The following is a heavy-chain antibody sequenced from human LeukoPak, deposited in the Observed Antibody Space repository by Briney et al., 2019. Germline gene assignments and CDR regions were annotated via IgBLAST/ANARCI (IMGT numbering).Heavy chain of an antibody. CDR2: ISWDGGST. V-gene: IGHV3-43*01. D-gene: IGHD3-22*01. CDR1: GFTFDDYT. Sequence: PGGSLRLSCAASGFTFDDYTMHWVRQAPGKGLEWVSLISWDGGSTYYADSVKGRFTISRDNSKNSLYLQMNSLRTEDTALYYCAKDKGSSGYYFGYFQHWGQGTLVTVSS. CDR3: AKDKGSSGYYFGYFQH. J-gene: IGHJ1*01.